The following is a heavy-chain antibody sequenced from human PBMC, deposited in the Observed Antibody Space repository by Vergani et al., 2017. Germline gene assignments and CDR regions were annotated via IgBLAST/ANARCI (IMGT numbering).Heavy chain of an antibody. CDR3: AREYSSSWYYYYYMDV. Sequence: QVQLQESGPGLVKPSQTLSLTCTVSGGSISSGSYYWSWIRQPAGKGLEWIGRIYTSGSTNYNPSLKSRVTISVDTSKNQFSLKLSSVTAADTAVYYCAREYSSSWYYYYYMDVWGKGTTVTVSS. CDR1: GGSISSGSYY. V-gene: IGHV4-61*02. D-gene: IGHD6-13*01. J-gene: IGHJ6*03. CDR2: IYTSGST.